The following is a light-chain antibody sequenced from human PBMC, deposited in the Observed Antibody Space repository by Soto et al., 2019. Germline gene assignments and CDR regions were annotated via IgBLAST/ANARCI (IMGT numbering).Light chain of an antibody. J-gene: IGKJ4*01. V-gene: IGKV3-20*01. Sequence: EIVLTQSPGTLSLSPGERATLSCRASQSVSSSYLAGYQQKPGQAPRLLIYGASSRATGIPDRFSGSGSGTDFTLTTNRLEPEAFAVYYCQQYGSSPLTFGGGTKVEIK. CDR3: QQYGSSPLT. CDR2: GAS. CDR1: QSVSSSY.